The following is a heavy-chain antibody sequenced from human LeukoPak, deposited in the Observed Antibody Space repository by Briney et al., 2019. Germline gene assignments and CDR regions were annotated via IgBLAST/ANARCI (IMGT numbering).Heavy chain of an antibody. V-gene: IGHV4-31*03. CDR3: ARSGPRYDAFDI. D-gene: IGHD1-26*01. Sequence: SQTLSLTCTVSGGSISSGGYYWSWIRQHPGKGLEWIGYIYYSGSTYCNPSLKSRVTISVDTSKNQFSLKLSSVTAADTAVYYCARSGPRYDAFDIWGQGTMVTVSS. CDR2: IYYSGST. CDR1: GGSISSGGYY. J-gene: IGHJ3*02.